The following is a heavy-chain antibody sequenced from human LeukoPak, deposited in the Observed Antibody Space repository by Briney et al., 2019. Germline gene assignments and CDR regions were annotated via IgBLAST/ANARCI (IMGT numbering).Heavy chain of an antibody. J-gene: IGHJ4*02. CDR2: MNPNSGNT. CDR1: GYTFTSYD. V-gene: IGHV1-8*01. Sequence: GASVKVSCKASGYTFTSYDINWVRQATGQGLEWMGWMNPNSGNTGYAQKFQGRVTITRNTSISTAYMELSSLRSEDTAVYYCARGRASSIVVVVAATNWGGYYFDYWGQGTLVTVSS. CDR3: ARGRASSIVVVVAATNWGGYYFDY. D-gene: IGHD2-15*01.